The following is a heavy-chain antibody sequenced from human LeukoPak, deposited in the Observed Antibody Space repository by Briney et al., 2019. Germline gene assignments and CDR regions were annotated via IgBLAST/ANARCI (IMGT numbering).Heavy chain of an antibody. J-gene: IGHJ4*02. D-gene: IGHD5-24*01. V-gene: IGHV3-21*01. CDR1: GFTFSTYS. CDR3: ARLRGSGYNYFDY. CDR2: ISSSSTYI. Sequence: PGGSLRLSCAASGFTFSTYSMNWVRQAPGKGLEWVSSISSSSTYIYYADSVKGRFTISRDNAEDSLSLQMSSLRAEDTAVYYCARLRGSGYNYFDYWGQGTLVTVSS.